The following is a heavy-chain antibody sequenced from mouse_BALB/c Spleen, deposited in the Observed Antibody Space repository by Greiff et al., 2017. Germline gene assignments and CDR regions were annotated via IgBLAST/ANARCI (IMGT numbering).Heavy chain of an antibody. CDR3: NYGSY. CDR2: IDPENGDT. CDR1: GFNIKDYY. J-gene: IGHJ4*01. Sequence: EVKLMESGAELVRSGASVKLSCTASGFNIKDYYMHWVKQRPEQGLEWIGWIDPENGDTEYAPKFQGKATMTADTSSNTAYLQLSSLTSEDTAVYYCNYGSYWGQGTSVTVSS. V-gene: IGHV14-4*02. D-gene: IGHD2-2*01.